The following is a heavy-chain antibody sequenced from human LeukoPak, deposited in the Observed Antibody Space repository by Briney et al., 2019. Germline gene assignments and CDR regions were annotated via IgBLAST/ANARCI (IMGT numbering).Heavy chain of an antibody. CDR3: ARQEYYFDY. D-gene: IGHD3-10*01. CDR1: GGSISSSSYY. V-gene: IGHV4-39*01. J-gene: IGHJ4*02. Sequence: SETLSLTCTVSGGSISSSSYYWGWIRQPPGKGLERIGSIYYSGSTYYNPSLKSRVTISVDTSKNQFSLKLSSVTAADTAVYYCARQEYYFDYWGQGTLVTVSS. CDR2: IYYSGST.